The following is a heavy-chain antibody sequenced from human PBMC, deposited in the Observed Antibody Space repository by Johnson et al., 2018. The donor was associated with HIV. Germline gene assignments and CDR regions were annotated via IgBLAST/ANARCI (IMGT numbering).Heavy chain of an antibody. CDR3: ARGGYYDSKPYDAFDI. V-gene: IGHV3-23*04. D-gene: IGHD3-22*01. Sequence: VQLVESGGGLVQPGGSLRLSCAASGFTFSSYAMSWVRQAPGKGLEWVSAISGSGGSTYYADSVKGRFTITRDNSKNTLYLQMKSLGAGDTAVYYCARGGYYDSKPYDAFDIWGQGTMVTVSS. CDR2: ISGSGGST. J-gene: IGHJ3*02. CDR1: GFTFSSYA.